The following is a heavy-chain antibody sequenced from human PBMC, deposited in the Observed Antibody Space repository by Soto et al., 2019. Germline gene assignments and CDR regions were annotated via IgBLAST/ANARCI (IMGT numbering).Heavy chain of an antibody. Sequence: EVQLVESRGGLVQPGGSLKLSCAASGFTFSGSAMHWVRQASGKGLEWVGRIRSKANSYATAYAASVKGRFTISRDDSKNTAYLQMNSLKTEDTAVYYCTRQMVLPFYYYYGMDVWGQGTTVTVSS. CDR1: GFTFSGSA. CDR3: TRQMVLPFYYYYGMDV. D-gene: IGHD2-8*01. V-gene: IGHV3-73*02. CDR2: IRSKANSYAT. J-gene: IGHJ6*02.